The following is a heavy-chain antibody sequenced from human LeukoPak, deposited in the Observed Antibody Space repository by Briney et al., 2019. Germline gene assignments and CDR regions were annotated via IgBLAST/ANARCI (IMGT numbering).Heavy chain of an antibody. J-gene: IGHJ5*02. CDR3: TRRGGGYCSSTSCPAGEFDP. D-gene: IGHD2-2*01. V-gene: IGHV3-73*01. Sequence: GGSLGLSCAASGFTFSGSAMHWVRQASGKGLEWVGRIRSKANSYATAYAASVKGRFTISRDDSKNTAYLQMNSLKTEDTAVYYCTRRGGGYCSSTSCPAGEFDPWGQGTLATVSS. CDR2: IRSKANSYAT. CDR1: GFTFSGSA.